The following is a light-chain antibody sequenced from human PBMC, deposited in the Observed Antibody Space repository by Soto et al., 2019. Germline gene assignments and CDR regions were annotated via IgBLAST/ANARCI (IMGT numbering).Light chain of an antibody. J-gene: IGLJ2*01. V-gene: IGLV1-40*01. CDR2: GST. Sequence: PSVSGAPGQRVTISCTGSSSNIGAGYDVHWYQQLPGAAPKLLIYGSTNRPSGVPDRFSGSKSGTSASLAITGLQAEDEADYYCQSYDSSLYVVFGGGTKLTVL. CDR1: SSNIGAGYD. CDR3: QSYDSSLYVV.